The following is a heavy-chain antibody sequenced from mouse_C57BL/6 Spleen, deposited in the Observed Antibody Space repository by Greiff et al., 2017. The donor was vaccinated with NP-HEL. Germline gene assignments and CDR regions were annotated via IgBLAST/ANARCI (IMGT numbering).Heavy chain of an antibody. V-gene: IGHV5-17*01. CDR3: ARLGPWFAY. CDR1: GFTFSDYG. D-gene: IGHD4-1*01. CDR2: ISSGRSTI. Sequence: EVKLMESGGGLVKPGGSLKLSCAASGFTFSDYGMHWVRQAPEKGLEWVAYISSGRSTIYYADTVKGRFTISRDNAKNTLFLQMTSLRSEDTAMYYCARLGPWFAYWGQGTLVTVSA. J-gene: IGHJ3*01.